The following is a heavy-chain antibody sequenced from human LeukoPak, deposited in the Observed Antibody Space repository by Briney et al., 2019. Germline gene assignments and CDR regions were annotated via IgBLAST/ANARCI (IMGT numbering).Heavy chain of an antibody. J-gene: IGHJ4*02. CDR1: GFIFSSHY. D-gene: IGHD3-9*01. V-gene: IGHV3-72*01. CDR2: IRHKVHSYTT. CDR3: ARHAADYDVLTGSYSGDYFDY. Sequence: GGSLRLSCAASGFIFSSHYMAWVRQAPGKGLEWVGRIRHKVHSYTTEYAASVRGRFIISRDDSQNSLYLQMNSLKTDDTAVYYCARHAADYDVLTGSYSGDYFDYWGQGTLVTVSS.